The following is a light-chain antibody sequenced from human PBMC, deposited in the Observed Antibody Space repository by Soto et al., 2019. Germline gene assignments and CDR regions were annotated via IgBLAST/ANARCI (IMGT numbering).Light chain of an antibody. J-gene: IGLJ1*01. CDR1: SSDIGAYDY. CDR2: EVN. Sequence: QSALTQPASLSGSPGQSITISCTGTSSDIGAYDYVSWFQQRPGTAPKLIMFEVNNRPSGVSDRFSGSRSANTASLTISGLQAQDEADYYCSSYSSNNILSYVFGTGTRSPS. CDR3: SSYSSNNILSYV. V-gene: IGLV2-14*03.